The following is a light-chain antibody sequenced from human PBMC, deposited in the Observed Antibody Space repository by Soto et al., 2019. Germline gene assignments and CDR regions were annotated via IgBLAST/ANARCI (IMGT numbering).Light chain of an antibody. V-gene: IGLV1-47*01. J-gene: IGLJ3*02. CDR1: GSSIGNNY. CDR3: VVWDDSLSGWM. CDR2: RNN. Sequence: QSVVTQPPSASGTPGQRVTISCSGRGSSIGNNYVYWYQQVPGTAPKLLVYRNNQRPSGVPDRFSGSKSGTSASLAISGLRSEDEADYYCVVWDDSLSGWMFGGGTKLTVL.